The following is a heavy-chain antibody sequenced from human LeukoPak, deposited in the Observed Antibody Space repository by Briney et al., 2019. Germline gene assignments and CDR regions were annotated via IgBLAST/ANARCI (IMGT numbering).Heavy chain of an antibody. Sequence: GGSLRLSCAASGFTFDDYGMSWVRQAPGKGLEWVSGINWNGGSTGYADSVKGRFTISRDNAKNSLYLQMNSLRAEDTAVYYCAKGRGSSTTLDYWGQGTLVTVSS. CDR2: INWNGGST. CDR3: AKGRGSSTTLDY. D-gene: IGHD2-2*01. J-gene: IGHJ4*02. V-gene: IGHV3-20*04. CDR1: GFTFDDYG.